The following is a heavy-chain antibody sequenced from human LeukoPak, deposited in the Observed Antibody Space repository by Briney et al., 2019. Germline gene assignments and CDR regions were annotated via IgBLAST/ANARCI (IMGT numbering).Heavy chain of an antibody. J-gene: IGHJ4*02. CDR2: ISWNSGSI. D-gene: IGHD3-10*01. Sequence: GGSLRLSCAASGFTFDDYAMHWVRQAPGKGLEWVSGISWNSGSICYADSVKGRFTISRDNAKNSLYLQMNSLRAEDTALYYCAKDIALWFGELSAPLFDYWGQGTLVTVSS. CDR3: AKDIALWFGELSAPLFDY. CDR1: GFTFDDYA. V-gene: IGHV3-9*01.